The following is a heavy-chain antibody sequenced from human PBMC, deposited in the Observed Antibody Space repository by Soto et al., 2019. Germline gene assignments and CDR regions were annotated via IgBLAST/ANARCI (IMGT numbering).Heavy chain of an antibody. D-gene: IGHD3-10*01. CDR2: VYSSGTT. CDR1: GGSINSYW. V-gene: IGHV4-4*07. CDR3: ARDPGSYAYGEGY. Sequence: SETLSLTCSVSGGSINSYWWSWIRQPAGKGLEWIGRVYSSGTTDYNPSLNSRATLSVETSKNQFSLKLSSVTAADTAVYYCARDPGSYAYGEGYWGQGIQVTVSS. J-gene: IGHJ4*02.